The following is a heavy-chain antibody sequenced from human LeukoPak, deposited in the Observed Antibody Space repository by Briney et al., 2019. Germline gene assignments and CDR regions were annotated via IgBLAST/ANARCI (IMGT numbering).Heavy chain of an antibody. V-gene: IGHV3-23*01. CDR1: GFTFSSYS. CDR3: AKPFAVDGSNYFDC. J-gene: IGHJ4*02. D-gene: IGHD6-19*01. CDR2: ISGSGSST. Sequence: PGGSLRLSCAASGFTFSSYSMNWVRQAPGKGLEWVSAISGSGSSTYYADSVKGRFTISRDNSRNTLYLQMDGLRAEDTALYYCAKPFAVDGSNYFDCWGQGTLVTVSS.